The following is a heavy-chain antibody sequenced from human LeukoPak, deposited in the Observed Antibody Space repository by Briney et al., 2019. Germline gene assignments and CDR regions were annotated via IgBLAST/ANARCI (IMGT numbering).Heavy chain of an antibody. Sequence: SETLSLTCTVSGSSISSSNWWSWVRQPPGKGLEWIGEIYHSGSTNYNPSLKSRVTISVDKSKNQFSLKLSSVTAADTAVYYCARGRIAAAGTDYWGQGTLVTVSS. J-gene: IGHJ4*02. CDR3: ARGRIAAAGTDY. CDR2: IYHSGST. V-gene: IGHV4-4*02. CDR1: GSSISSSNW. D-gene: IGHD6-13*01.